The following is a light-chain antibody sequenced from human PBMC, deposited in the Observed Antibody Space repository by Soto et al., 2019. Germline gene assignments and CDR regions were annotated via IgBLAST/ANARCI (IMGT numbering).Light chain of an antibody. J-gene: IGKJ2*01. CDR2: GAS. Sequence: EIVLTQSPGTLSLSPGERATLSCRASHSVSSSYLAWYQQKPGQAPRLLIYGASSRATGIPDRFSGSVSGTDFTITISRLEPEDFAVYYCQQYGSSPPYTFGQGTKLEIK. V-gene: IGKV3-20*01. CDR3: QQYGSSPPYT. CDR1: HSVSSSY.